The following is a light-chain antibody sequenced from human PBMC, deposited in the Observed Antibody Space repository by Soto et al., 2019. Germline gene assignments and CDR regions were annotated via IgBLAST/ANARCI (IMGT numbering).Light chain of an antibody. CDR2: GAS. Sequence: EIVLTQSPGTLSLSPGERATLSCRASQIVSSTYLLWYQQRPGQAPRLLIYGASNRVTGIPDRFSGRGSGTDFTLTISRLEPEDFAVYYCQLYGSSPRYTFGQGTKLEIK. V-gene: IGKV3-20*01. CDR3: QLYGSSPRYT. CDR1: QIVSSTY. J-gene: IGKJ2*01.